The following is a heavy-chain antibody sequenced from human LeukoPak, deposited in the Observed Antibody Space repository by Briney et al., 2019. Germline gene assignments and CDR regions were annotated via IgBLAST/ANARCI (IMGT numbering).Heavy chain of an antibody. V-gene: IGHV3-66*01. CDR3: AKASIRDYFDY. J-gene: IGHJ4*02. CDR1: GFTVSTNY. Sequence: PGGSLRLSCAASGFTVSTNYMSWVRQAPGKGLEWVSVIYSGDNTYYADSVKGRFTISRDISKNTLYLQMNSLRAEDTAVYYCAKASIRDYFDYWGQGTLVTVSS. D-gene: IGHD1-14*01. CDR2: IYSGDNT.